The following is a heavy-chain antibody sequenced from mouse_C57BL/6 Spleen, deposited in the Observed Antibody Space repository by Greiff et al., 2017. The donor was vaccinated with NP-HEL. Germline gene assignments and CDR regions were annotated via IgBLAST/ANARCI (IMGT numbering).Heavy chain of an antibody. CDR3: ARGARWLGFDY. D-gene: IGHD2-3*01. CDR2: INPNNGGT. J-gene: IGHJ2*01. Sequence: EVQLQQSGPELVKPGASVKIPCKASGYTFTDYNMDWVKQSHGKSLEWIGDINPNNGGTIYNQKFKGKATLTVDKSSSTAYMELRSLTSEDTAVYYCARGARWLGFDYWGQGTTLTVSS. CDR1: GYTFTDYN. V-gene: IGHV1-18*01.